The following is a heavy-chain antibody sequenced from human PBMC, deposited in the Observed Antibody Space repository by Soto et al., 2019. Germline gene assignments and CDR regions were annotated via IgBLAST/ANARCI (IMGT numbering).Heavy chain of an antibody. CDR2: MNPDSGNT. J-gene: IGHJ6*02. CDR3: ARGRGRITILGVGTYYYYYYGMDV. CDR1: GYTFTSYD. V-gene: IGHV1-8*01. Sequence: ASVEVSCKASGYTFTSYDINCVRQATGQVLEWMGWMNPDSGNTGYAQKFQGRVTMTRNTSISTAYMELSSLRSEDTAVYYCARGRGRITILGVGTYYYYYYGMDVWGQGTTVTVSS. D-gene: IGHD3-3*01.